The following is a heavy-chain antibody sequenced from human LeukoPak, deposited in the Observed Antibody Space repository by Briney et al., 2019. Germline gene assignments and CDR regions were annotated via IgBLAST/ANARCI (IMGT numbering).Heavy chain of an antibody. CDR3: ATSYDMGWLIGY. D-gene: IGHD3/OR15-3a*01. CDR1: GFTFGDTW. Sequence: GGSLRLSCAASGFTFGDTWMYWVRQVPGQGLEWVANIKQDGSEKFYVASVKGRFTISRDNGKSSLYLQMNSLRAEDTALYYCATSYDMGWLIGYWGQGTPVTVSS. J-gene: IGHJ4*02. V-gene: IGHV3-7*03. CDR2: IKQDGSEK.